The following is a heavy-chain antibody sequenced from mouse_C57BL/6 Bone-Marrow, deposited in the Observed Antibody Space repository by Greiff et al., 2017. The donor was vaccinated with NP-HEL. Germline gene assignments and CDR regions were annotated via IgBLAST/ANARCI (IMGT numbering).Heavy chain of an antibody. CDR3: AGGGSVWYFDV. CDR2: IYPGDGDT. D-gene: IGHD1-1*01. V-gene: IGHV1-80*01. Sequence: QVQLQQSGAELVKPGASVKISCKASGYAFSSYWMNWVKQRPGKGLEWIGQIYPGDGDTNYNGKFKGKATLTADKSSSTAYMQLGSLTSEDSAVYFCAGGGSVWYFDVWGTGTTVTVSS. J-gene: IGHJ1*03. CDR1: GYAFSSYW.